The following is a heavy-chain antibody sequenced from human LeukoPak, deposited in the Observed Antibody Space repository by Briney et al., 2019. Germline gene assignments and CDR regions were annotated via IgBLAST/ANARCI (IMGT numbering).Heavy chain of an antibody. D-gene: IGHD5-18*01. Sequence: PGVSLTLSCAASGFTVSSNYMSCVRQAPGKGLEWVSVIYSGGSTYYADSVKGRFTISRDNSKNTLYLQMNSLRAEDTAVYYCARGDTAIPFDYWGQGTLVTVSS. V-gene: IGHV3-53*01. CDR2: IYSGGST. J-gene: IGHJ4*02. CDR3: ARGDTAIPFDY. CDR1: GFTVSSNY.